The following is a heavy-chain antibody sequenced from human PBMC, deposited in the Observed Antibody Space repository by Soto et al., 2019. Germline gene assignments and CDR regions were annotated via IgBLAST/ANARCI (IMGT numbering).Heavy chain of an antibody. CDR2: ISHSGTT. CDR3: ARGLYSTNAFDV. D-gene: IGHD1-26*01. V-gene: IGHV4-34*01. Sequence: SETLSLTCAVYGGSFTCFYWTWVRQPPGKGPEWIGEISHSGTTNFNPSLKSRVTLSVDRLRNQFSLTLTSVTAADTAVYYCARGLYSTNAFDVWGQGTMVTVSS. CDR1: GGSFTCFY. J-gene: IGHJ3*01.